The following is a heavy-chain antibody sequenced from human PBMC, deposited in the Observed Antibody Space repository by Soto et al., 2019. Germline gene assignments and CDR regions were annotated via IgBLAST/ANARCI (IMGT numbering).Heavy chain of an antibody. CDR1: GDTFASYS. CDR3: ATAPAPPDS. CDR2: ISAYNGNT. Sequence: ASVKVACKASGDTFASYSISWMRQAPGQGLEWMGWISAYNGNTNYAQKLQGRGTMTTDTSTSTAYMELRSLRSDATAVYYCATAPAPPDSRGQGTLVTVSS. J-gene: IGHJ1*01. D-gene: IGHD2-15*01. V-gene: IGHV1-18*01.